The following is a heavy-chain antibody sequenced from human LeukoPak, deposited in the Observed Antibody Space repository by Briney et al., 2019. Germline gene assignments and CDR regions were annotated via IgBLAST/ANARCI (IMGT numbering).Heavy chain of an antibody. J-gene: IGHJ6*03. Sequence: SETLSLTCAVYGGSFSGYYWSWIRQPPGKGLEWIGEINHSGSTNYNPSLKSRVTISVDTSKNQFSLKLSSVTTADTAVYYSARPIDGGYYYYMDVWGKGTTVTISS. CDR3: ARPIDGGYYYYMDV. CDR2: INHSGST. V-gene: IGHV4-34*01. CDR1: GGSFSGYY. D-gene: IGHD2-21*01.